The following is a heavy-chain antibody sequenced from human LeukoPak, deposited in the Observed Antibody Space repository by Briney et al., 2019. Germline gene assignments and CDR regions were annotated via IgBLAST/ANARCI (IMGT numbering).Heavy chain of an antibody. J-gene: IGHJ4*02. CDR1: GGSISSSSYY. CDR3: ARLGPTAPADY. CDR2: IYYSGST. V-gene: IGHV4-39*01. D-gene: IGHD1-26*01. Sequence: SETLSLTCTVSGGSISSSSYYWGWIRQPPGKGLEWIGSIYYSGSTYYNPSLKSRVTISADTSKNQFSLKLSSVTAADTAVYYCARLGPTAPADYWGQGTLVTVSS.